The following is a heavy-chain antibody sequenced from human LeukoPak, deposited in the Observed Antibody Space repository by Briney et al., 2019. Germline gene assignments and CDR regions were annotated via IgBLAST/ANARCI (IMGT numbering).Heavy chain of an antibody. CDR1: GGSISSYY. D-gene: IGHD3-10*01. CDR3: ARDYYGSGSYYSLDY. Sequence: SETLSLTCTVSGGSISSYYWSWIRQPPGKGLEWIGYIYYTGSTNYNPSLKSRVTISVLTSKNRFSLKLSSVTAADTAVYYCARDYYGSGSYYSLDYWGQGTLVTVSS. CDR2: IYYTGST. V-gene: IGHV4-59*01. J-gene: IGHJ4*02.